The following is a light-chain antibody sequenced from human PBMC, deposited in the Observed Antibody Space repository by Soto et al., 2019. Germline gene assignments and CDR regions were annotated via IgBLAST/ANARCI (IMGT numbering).Light chain of an antibody. CDR2: GAS. CDR1: QSISSD. V-gene: IGKV3-15*01. Sequence: EIVMTQSPATLSVSPGERATLSCRASQSISSDVAWYQQKPGQAPRLLIYGASTTATGIPARFSGSGSGTEFTLTISSLQSEDFAVYNCQQYNKWPRTFGQGTKLESK. J-gene: IGKJ2*01. CDR3: QQYNKWPRT.